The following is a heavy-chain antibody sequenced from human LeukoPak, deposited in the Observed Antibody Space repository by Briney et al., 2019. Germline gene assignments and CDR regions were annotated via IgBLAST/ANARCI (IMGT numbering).Heavy chain of an antibody. D-gene: IGHD2-8*01. CDR1: GFTLSSYW. Sequence: GGSLRLSCAASGFTLSSYWMTWVRQAPEKGLEWVANIKQDRSEKYYVDSVKGRFTISRDNAKISLFLQMNTLRGEDTAVYYCAAHVNDAGNFGYWGQGTLVAVSS. CDR3: AAHVNDAGNFGY. CDR2: IKQDRSEK. J-gene: IGHJ4*02. V-gene: IGHV3-7*01.